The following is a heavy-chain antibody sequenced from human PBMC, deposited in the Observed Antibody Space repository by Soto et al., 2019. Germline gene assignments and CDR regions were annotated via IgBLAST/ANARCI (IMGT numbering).Heavy chain of an antibody. V-gene: IGHV3-23*01. CDR1: GFTFSSYA. CDR2: ISGSGGST. Sequence: EVQLLESGGGLVQPGGSLRLSCAASGFTFSSYAMSWVRQAPGKGLEWVSAISGSGGSTYYADSVKGRFTISRDNSKNTLYLQMNSLRAEDTAVYYCAKGAYYYDSCGYYYGMDVWGQGTTVTVSS. J-gene: IGHJ6*02. D-gene: IGHD3-22*01. CDR3: AKGAYYYDSCGYYYGMDV.